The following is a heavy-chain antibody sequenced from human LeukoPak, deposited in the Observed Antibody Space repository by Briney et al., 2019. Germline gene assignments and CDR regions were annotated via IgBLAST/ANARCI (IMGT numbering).Heavy chain of an antibody. CDR1: GFTFSNYW. CDR3: AKPLPDNGYH. V-gene: IGHV3-74*01. J-gene: IGHJ4*02. CDR2: IKTDGSET. D-gene: IGHD4/OR15-4a*01. Sequence: GGSLRLMCAASGFTFSNYWMHWSRQAPGKGLVWVSRIKTDGSETGYADSVKGRFTISRDNAKNTLYLQMNSLRAEDTAVYYCAKPLPDNGYHWGQGNLVTVSS.